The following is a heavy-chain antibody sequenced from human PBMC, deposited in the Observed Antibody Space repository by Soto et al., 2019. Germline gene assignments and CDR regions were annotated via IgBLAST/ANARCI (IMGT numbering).Heavy chain of an antibody. J-gene: IGHJ3*02. CDR1: GLTFSSYA. Sequence: GGSLRLSCAASGLTFSSYAMSWVRQAPGKGLEWVSVISGSGGSTYYADSVKGRFTISRDNSKNTLYLQMNSLRAEDTALYYCARLGGYGYADDAFEIWGQGTTVTVSS. D-gene: IGHD5-18*01. CDR3: ARLGGYGYADDAFEI. V-gene: IGHV3-23*01. CDR2: ISGSGGST.